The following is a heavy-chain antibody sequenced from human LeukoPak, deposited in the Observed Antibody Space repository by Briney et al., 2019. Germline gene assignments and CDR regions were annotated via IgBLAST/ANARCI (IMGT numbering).Heavy chain of an antibody. Sequence: PGGSLRLSCAASGFTFSSYAMSWVRQAPGEGLEWVSAISGSGGSTYYADSVKGRFTISRDNSKNTLYLQMNSLRAEDTAVYYCAKGILRRNYYFDYWGQGTLVTVSS. V-gene: IGHV3-23*01. CDR2: ISGSGGST. D-gene: IGHD1-14*01. J-gene: IGHJ4*02. CDR1: GFTFSSYA. CDR3: AKGILRRNYYFDY.